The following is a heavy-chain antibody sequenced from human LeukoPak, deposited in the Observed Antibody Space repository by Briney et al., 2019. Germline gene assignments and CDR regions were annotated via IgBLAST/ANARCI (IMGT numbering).Heavy chain of an antibody. CDR2: ISSSSSYI. D-gene: IGHD5-18*01. V-gene: IGHV3-21*01. CDR3: ARERIEGRGYSYGPFDY. J-gene: IGHJ4*02. CDR1: GFTFSSYS. Sequence: GGSLRLSCAASGFTFSSYSMNWVRQAPGKELEWVSSISSSSSYIYYADSVKGRFTISRDNAKNSLYLQMNSLRAEDTAVYYCARERIEGRGYSYGPFDYWGQGTLVTVSS.